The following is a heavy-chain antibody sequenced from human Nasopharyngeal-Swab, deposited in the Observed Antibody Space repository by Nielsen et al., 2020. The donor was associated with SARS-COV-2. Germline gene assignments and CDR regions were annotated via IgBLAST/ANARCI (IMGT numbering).Heavy chain of an antibody. V-gene: IGHV3-30*18. CDR3: AKFLTVTPVVTFSYGMDV. CDR1: GFRFSSYG. Sequence: GESLKISCAASGFRFSSYGMNWVRQAAGQGLEWVAVMSPDGSNEDYADSVKGRFTVSRDNSKNLFYLQMNSLRVEDTAVYFCAKFLTVTPVVTFSYGMDVWGQGTTVTVSS. D-gene: IGHD4-23*01. J-gene: IGHJ6*02. CDR2: MSPDGSNE.